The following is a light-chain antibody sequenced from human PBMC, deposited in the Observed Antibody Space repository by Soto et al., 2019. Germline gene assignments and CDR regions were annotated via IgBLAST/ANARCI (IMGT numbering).Light chain of an antibody. CDR2: GAS. CDR3: QQYNNWPRT. V-gene: IGKV3D-15*01. Sequence: VMNQSPATLSVSPGETATLSCRASQSVSSSSLAWYQQKPGQAPRLLIYGASSRATGIPARFSGSGSGTEFTLTISSLQSEDFAVYYCQQYNNWPRTFGQGTKVDIK. CDR1: QSVSSS. J-gene: IGKJ1*01.